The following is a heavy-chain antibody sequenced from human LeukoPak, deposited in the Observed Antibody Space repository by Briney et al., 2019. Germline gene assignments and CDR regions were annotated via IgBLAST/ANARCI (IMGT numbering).Heavy chain of an antibody. CDR2: ISGFNGQT. CDR3: ARSGILVTGVRMDV. Sequence: GASVKVSCKASGYIFKSYGVNWVRQAPGQGLDWVGWISGFNGQTDYGQRFQGRVTMTRDTSTSTAYMELRSLRSEDTAVYYCARSGILVTGVRMDVWGKGTTVIVSS. CDR1: GYIFKSYG. J-gene: IGHJ6*04. V-gene: IGHV1-18*01. D-gene: IGHD2-8*02.